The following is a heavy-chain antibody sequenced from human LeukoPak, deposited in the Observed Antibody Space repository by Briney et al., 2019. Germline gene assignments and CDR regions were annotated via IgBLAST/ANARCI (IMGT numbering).Heavy chain of an antibody. V-gene: IGHV3-23*01. CDR2: VSASGGST. Sequence: GGSLRLSCAASGFTLSTYAVSWVRQAPGKGLEWVSAVSASGGSTYYADSVKGRFTISRDTSKNTLYLQMNSLRAEDTAIYYCAKEGRVRGVVPYFDFWGQGTLVTVSS. CDR1: GFTLSTYA. J-gene: IGHJ4*02. D-gene: IGHD3-10*01. CDR3: AKEGRVRGVVPYFDF.